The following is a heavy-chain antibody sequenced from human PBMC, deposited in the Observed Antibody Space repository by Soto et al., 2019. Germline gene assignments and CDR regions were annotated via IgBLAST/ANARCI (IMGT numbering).Heavy chain of an antibody. Sequence: EVQLVESGGGLVQPGGSLRLSCAASGFTFSSYAMHWVRQAPGKGREYVSAISSNGGSTYYANSVKGRFTISRDNTTNTLYLQMGNLRAEDMAVYYCARGLGYAFDISGQGTMVTVSS. D-gene: IGHD2-15*01. CDR2: ISSNGGST. J-gene: IGHJ3*02. CDR1: GFTFSSYA. CDR3: ARGLGYAFDI. V-gene: IGHV3-64*01.